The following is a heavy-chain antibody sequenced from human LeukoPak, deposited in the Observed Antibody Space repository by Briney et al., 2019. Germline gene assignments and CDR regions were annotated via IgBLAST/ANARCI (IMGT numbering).Heavy chain of an antibody. CDR2: MYHSGST. J-gene: IGHJ4*02. Sequence: PSGTLSLTCAVAGGSISSSHWWSWVRQPPGKGLEWIGQMYHSGSTNYNPSLKSRLTISVDKSNNQFSLKLRFVTAADTAVYYCARDGGGFDYWGQGILVTVSS. CDR1: GGSISSSHW. D-gene: IGHD2-15*01. V-gene: IGHV4-4*02. CDR3: ARDGGGFDY.